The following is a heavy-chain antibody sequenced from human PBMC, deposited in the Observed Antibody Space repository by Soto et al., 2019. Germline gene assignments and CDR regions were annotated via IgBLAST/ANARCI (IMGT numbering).Heavy chain of an antibody. D-gene: IGHD1-26*01. CDR2: IIPIFGTA. CDR3: ARLPSGSYDNWFDP. V-gene: IGHV1-69*13. Sequence: SVKVSCKASGGTFSSYAISWVRQAPGQGLEWMVGIIPIFGTANYAQKFQGRVTITADESTSTAYMELSSLRSEDTAVYYCARLPSGSYDNWFDPWGQGTLVTVSS. CDR1: GGTFSSYA. J-gene: IGHJ5*02.